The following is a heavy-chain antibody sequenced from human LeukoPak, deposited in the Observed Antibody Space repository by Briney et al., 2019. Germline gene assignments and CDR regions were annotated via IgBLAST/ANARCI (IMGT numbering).Heavy chain of an antibody. Sequence: SVKVSCKASGYTFTSYYMHWVRQAPGQGLEWMGGIIPIFGTANYAQKFQGRVTITADESTSTAYMELSSLRSEDTAVYYCARALRTAGYYDAFDIWGQGTMVTVSS. D-gene: IGHD6-13*01. CDR2: IIPIFGTA. CDR3: ARALRTAGYYDAFDI. J-gene: IGHJ3*02. V-gene: IGHV1-69*13. CDR1: GYTFTSYY.